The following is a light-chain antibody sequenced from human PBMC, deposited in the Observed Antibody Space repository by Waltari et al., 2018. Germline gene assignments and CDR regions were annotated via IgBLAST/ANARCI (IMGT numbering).Light chain of an antibody. Sequence: EIVLTQSPGTLSLSPGERATLSCGASQSVSSSSLAWYQQNPGQAPRLPIYGASSRATGIQDRFSGSGSGTDFTLTVSRLEPEDFAVYYCQQYGSLPITFGQGTRLEIK. J-gene: IGKJ5*01. CDR1: QSVSSSS. V-gene: IGKV3-20*01. CDR3: QQYGSLPIT. CDR2: GAS.